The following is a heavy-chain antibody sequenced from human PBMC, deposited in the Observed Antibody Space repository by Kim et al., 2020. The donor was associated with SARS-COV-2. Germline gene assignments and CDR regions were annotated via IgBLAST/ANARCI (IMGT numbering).Heavy chain of an antibody. CDR3: ARAGEDSCMDV. J-gene: IGHJ6*02. CDR2: ISHDGSIE. V-gene: IGHV3-30-3*01. D-gene: IGHD3-16*01. CDR1: GFTISSDD. Sequence: GGSLRLSCAASGFTISSDDMLWVRQAPGKGLEWVAVISHDGSIEYYGDSVKGRFTISRDNSKNTVSLQMNSLRAEDTAVYYCARAGEDSCMDVWVHGTTV.